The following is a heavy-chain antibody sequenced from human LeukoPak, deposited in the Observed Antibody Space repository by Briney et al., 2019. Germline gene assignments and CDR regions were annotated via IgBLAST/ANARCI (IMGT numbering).Heavy chain of an antibody. CDR1: GYSFTSYW. Sequence: GESLKISCKGSGYSFTSYWIGWVRQMPGKGLEWMGIIYPGDSDTRYSPSFQGRVTISADKSISTAYLQWSSLKASDTAMYYCARANYYDSSGYYIALDYWGQGTLVTVSS. CDR3: ARANYYDSSGYYIALDY. J-gene: IGHJ4*02. V-gene: IGHV5-51*01. CDR2: IYPGDSDT. D-gene: IGHD3-22*01.